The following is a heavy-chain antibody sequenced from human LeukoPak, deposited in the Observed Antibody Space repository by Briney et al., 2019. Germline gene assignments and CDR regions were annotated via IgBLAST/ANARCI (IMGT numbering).Heavy chain of an antibody. Sequence: GGSLRLSCAASGFTFSSYSMNWVRQAPGKGLEWVSSISSSSSYIYYADSVKGRFTISRDNAKNSLYLQLNSLRAEDTAVYYCARAGAAAPRGSEFWGQGTLVTVSS. J-gene: IGHJ4*02. V-gene: IGHV3-21*01. CDR2: ISSSSSYI. CDR1: GFTFSSYS. CDR3: ARAGAAAPRGSEF. D-gene: IGHD2-15*01.